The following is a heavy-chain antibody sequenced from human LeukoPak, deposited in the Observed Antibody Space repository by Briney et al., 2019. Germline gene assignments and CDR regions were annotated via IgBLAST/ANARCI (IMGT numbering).Heavy chain of an antibody. CDR2: TYYSGRV. D-gene: IGHD1-26*01. J-gene: IGHJ3*02. CDR3: AKTRSGTYYGDSFDI. V-gene: IGHV4-28*05. CDR1: GDSITRSDW. Sequence: KTSDTLSLTCAVSGDSITRSDWWAWIRQPPGKGLEWLGNTYYSGRVYHNPSLQTRVTMSVDSSKNQFSLRLGSVTAVDTAVYFCAKTRSGTYYGDSFDIWGQGILVTVSS.